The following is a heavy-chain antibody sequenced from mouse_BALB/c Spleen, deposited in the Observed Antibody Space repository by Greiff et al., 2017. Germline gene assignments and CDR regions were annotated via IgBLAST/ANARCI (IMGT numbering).Heavy chain of an antibody. CDR1: GFTFSDYY. V-gene: IGHV5-4*02. J-gene: IGHJ4*01. D-gene: IGHD2-14*01. Sequence: DVKLVESGGGLVKPGGSLKLSCAASGFTFSDYYMYWVRQTPEKRLEWVATISDGGSCTYYPNSVKGRYTISIDNAKNNLYLQMSSLKSEDTAMYDGERDGEVRGAYAMDYWGQGTSVTVSA. CDR2: ISDGGSCT. CDR3: ERDGEVRGAYAMDY.